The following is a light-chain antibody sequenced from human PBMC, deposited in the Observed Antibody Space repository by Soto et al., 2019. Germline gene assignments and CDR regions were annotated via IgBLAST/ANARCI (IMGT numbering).Light chain of an antibody. V-gene: IGKV1-5*01. CDR3: QHYNSYSEA. CDR1: QTISTW. J-gene: IGKJ1*01. CDR2: AAS. Sequence: DIQVTQSPPTLSASVGDRVTITCRASQTISTWMAWYQQKPGKAPKLLIYAASSLQSGVPSRFSGSGSGTDFSLTISSLQPEDFATYYCQHYNSYSEAFGQGTKVDTK.